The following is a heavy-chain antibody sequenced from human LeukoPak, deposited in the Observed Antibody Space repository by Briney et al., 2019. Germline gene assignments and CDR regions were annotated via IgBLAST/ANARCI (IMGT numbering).Heavy chain of an antibody. D-gene: IGHD2-15*01. CDR3: ARDRSGYCSGGRCYRAVLDR. CDR1: GYTFNTYG. J-gene: IGHJ6*01. CDR2: ISVYNGNT. Sequence: GGSLRLSCEASGYTFNTYGISWVPQSPGQGLEWRGWISVYNGNTKYAQNLQGRVTMTTDKSTTTAYMQLESLRSQDPAAYYCARDRSGYCSGGRCYRAVLDRWG. V-gene: IGHV1-18*01.